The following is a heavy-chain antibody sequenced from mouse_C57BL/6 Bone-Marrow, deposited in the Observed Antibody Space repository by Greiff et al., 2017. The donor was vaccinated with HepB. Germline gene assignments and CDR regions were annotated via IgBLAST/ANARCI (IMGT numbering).Heavy chain of an antibody. D-gene: IGHD2-5*01. V-gene: IGHV5-17*01. J-gene: IGHJ2*01. Sequence: EVQVVESGGGLVKPGGSLKLSCAASGFTFSDYGMHWVRQAPEKGLEWVAYISSGSSTIYYADTVKGRFTISRDNDKNTLFLQMPSLRSEDTAMYYCARPVSNYPFYFDYWGQGTTLTVSS. CDR1: GFTFSDYG. CDR2: ISSGSSTI. CDR3: ARPVSNYPFYFDY.